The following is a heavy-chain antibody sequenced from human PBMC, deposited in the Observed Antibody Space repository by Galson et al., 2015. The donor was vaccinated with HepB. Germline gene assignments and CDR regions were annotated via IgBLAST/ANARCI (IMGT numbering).Heavy chain of an antibody. Sequence: SLRLSCAASGFTFSSYAMHWVRQAPGKGLEWVAVISYDGSNKYYADSVKGRFTISRDNSKNTLYLQMNSLRAEDTAVYYCARDPRSFTMVRGDYWGQGTLVTVSS. CDR2: ISYDGSNK. CDR3: ARDPRSFTMVRGDY. CDR1: GFTFSSYA. D-gene: IGHD3-10*01. J-gene: IGHJ4*02. V-gene: IGHV3-30-3*01.